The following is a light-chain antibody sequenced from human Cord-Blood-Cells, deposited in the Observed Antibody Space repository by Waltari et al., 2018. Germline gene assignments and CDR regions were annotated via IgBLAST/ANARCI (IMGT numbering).Light chain of an antibody. CDR3: QTWGTGPVV. J-gene: IGLJ2*01. V-gene: IGLV4-69*01. CDR2: LNSDGSH. Sequence: QLVLTQSPSASASLGASVKLTCTMSSGHSSYAIAWPQQQPEKGTRYLMKLNSDGSHSKGDGIPDRFSGSSSGAERYLTISSLQSEDEADYYCQTWGTGPVVFGGGTKLTVL. CDR1: SGHSSYA.